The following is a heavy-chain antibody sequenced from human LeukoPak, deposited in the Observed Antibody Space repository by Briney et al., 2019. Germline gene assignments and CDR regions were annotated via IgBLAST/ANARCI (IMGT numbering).Heavy chain of an antibody. CDR3: ATRRDGYTYFDY. V-gene: IGHV4-39*01. CDR2: THFSGNT. Sequence: PSETLSLTCTVSGDSISSSSYFWGWIRQPPGKGLEWLGHTHFSGNTYYIPSLKSRLTMSVDTSKNQFSLNLSSVTAADAAVYYCATRRDGYTYFDYWGQGTLVSVSS. CDR1: GDSISSSSYF. J-gene: IGHJ4*02. D-gene: IGHD5-24*01.